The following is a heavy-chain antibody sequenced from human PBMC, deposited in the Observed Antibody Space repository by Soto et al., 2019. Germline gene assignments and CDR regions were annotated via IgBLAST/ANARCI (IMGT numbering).Heavy chain of an antibody. CDR3: AADRWYPTYYYDSSGYSDY. CDR2: IVVGSGNT. CDR1: GFTFPSSA. D-gene: IGHD3-22*01. V-gene: IGHV1-58*01. Sequence: SVKVSCKASGFTFPSSAVQWVRQARGQRLEWIGWIVVGSGNTNYAQKFQERVTITRDMSTSTAYMELSSLRSEDTAVYYCAADRWYPTYYYDSSGYSDYWGQGTLVTVSS. J-gene: IGHJ4*02.